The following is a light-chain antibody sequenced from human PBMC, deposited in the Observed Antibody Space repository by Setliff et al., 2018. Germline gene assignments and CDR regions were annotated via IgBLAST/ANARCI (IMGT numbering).Light chain of an antibody. Sequence: DIQMTQSPSTLSASVGDRVTITCRASQSLSSWLAWYQQKPGKAPNLLIYKASSLESGVPSRFSGSGSGTEFTLTISSLQPDDFATYYCHQYYTYPWTFGQGTKVDIK. J-gene: IGKJ1*01. CDR1: QSLSSW. CDR2: KAS. CDR3: HQYYTYPWT. V-gene: IGKV1-5*03.